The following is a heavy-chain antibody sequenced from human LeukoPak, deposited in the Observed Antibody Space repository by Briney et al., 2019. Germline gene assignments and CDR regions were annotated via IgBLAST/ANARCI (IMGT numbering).Heavy chain of an antibody. J-gene: IGHJ4*02. V-gene: IGHV3-23*01. D-gene: IGHD7-27*01. CDR2: ISGPGGST. CDR1: GFTFSSYV. Sequence: GGSLRLSCAASGFTFSSYVMNWVRQGPGKGLDWVSTISGPGGSTYYADSVKGRFTISRDNSKNTLYLQMNSLRAEDTAVYYCARGSNWGSGYFDYWGQGTLVTVSS. CDR3: ARGSNWGSGYFDY.